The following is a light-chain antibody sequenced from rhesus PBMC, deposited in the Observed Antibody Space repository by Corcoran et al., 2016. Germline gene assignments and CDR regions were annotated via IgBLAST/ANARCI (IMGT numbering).Light chain of an antibody. CDR3: QHGYGILI. J-gene: IGKJ3*01. Sequence: DIQMTQSPSSLSASVGDRVTITCRASQGISNNLAWYQQKPGKVPKLLIYKASSLQRGIHSRFSGSGSGTDFTLTISSLQPEEFATYYWQHGYGILIFGPGTKLDIK. V-gene: IGKV1-25*01. CDR1: QGISNN. CDR2: KAS.